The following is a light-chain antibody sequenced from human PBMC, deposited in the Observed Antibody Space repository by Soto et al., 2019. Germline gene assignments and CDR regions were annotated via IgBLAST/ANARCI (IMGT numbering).Light chain of an antibody. Sequence: EIVMTQSPATLSVSPGERATLSCRASQSVSSNLAWYQQKPGQAPRLLIYGASTRATGIPARFSGSGSGTEFTLTISSLQSEDFAVYDCQQYNNWPPWTFGQGTQLEIK. CDR3: QQYNNWPPWT. V-gene: IGKV3-15*01. CDR2: GAS. CDR1: QSVSSN. J-gene: IGKJ2*02.